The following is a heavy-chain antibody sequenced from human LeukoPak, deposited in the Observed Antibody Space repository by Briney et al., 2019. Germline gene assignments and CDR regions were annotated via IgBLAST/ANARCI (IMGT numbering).Heavy chain of an antibody. V-gene: IGHV3-23*01. J-gene: IGHJ4*02. Sequence: PGGSLRLSCAASGFTFSSYAMSWVRQAPGKGLEWVSAISGSGGSTYYADSVKGRFTISRGNSKNTLYVQMNSLRAEDTAVYYCARGVGYYYDSSGYNFDYWGQGTLVTVSS. CDR3: ARGVGYYYDSSGYNFDY. D-gene: IGHD3-22*01. CDR1: GFTFSSYA. CDR2: ISGSGGST.